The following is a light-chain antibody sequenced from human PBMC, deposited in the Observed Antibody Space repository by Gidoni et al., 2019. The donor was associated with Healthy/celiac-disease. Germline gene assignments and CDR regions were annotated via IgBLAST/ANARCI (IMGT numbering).Light chain of an antibody. CDR1: QSISSY. CDR2: AAS. J-gene: IGKJ4*01. Sequence: DSQTTQSPSSMSASVGDRFTITCRASQSISSYLNWYQQKPGKAPKLLIYAASSLQSGVPSRFSGSGSGTDFTLTISSLQPEDFATYYCQQSYSTPPLTFGGGTQVEIK. V-gene: IGKV1-39*01. CDR3: QQSYSTPPLT.